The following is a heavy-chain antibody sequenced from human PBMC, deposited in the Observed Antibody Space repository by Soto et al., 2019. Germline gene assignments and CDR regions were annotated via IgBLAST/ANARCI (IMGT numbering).Heavy chain of an antibody. V-gene: IGHV1-2*04. CDR1: GYTFTAYS. J-gene: IGHJ6*02. D-gene: IGHD6-6*01. CDR2: INPNSGGT. CDR3: ARWPQYSSSNYYYGMDV. Sequence: ASVKVSCKASGYTFTAYSMHWVRQAPGQGLEWMGWINPNSGGTNYAQKFQGWVTMTRDTSISTAYMELSRLRSDDTAVYYCARWPQYSSSNYYYGMDVWGQGTTVTVSS.